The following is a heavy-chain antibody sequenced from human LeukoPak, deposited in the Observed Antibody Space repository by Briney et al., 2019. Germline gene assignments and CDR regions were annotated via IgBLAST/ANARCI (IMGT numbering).Heavy chain of an antibody. D-gene: IGHD2-2*01. J-gene: IGHJ6*03. CDR3: ARGIHCSSTSCYPYYYYMDV. CDR2: IYYSGST. V-gene: IGHV4-59*01. CDR1: GGSISSYY. Sequence: SETLSLTCAVYGGSISSYYWSWIRQPPGKGLEWIGYIYYSGSTNYNPSLKSRVTISVDTSKNQFSLKLSSVTAADTAVYYCARGIHCSSTSCYPYYYYMDVWGKGTTVTASS.